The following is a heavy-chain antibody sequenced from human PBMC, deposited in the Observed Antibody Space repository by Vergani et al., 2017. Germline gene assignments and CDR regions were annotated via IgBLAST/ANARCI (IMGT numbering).Heavy chain of an antibody. CDR1: GFKFSDHY. Sequence: LEESGGGSVKPGGSLRHSCAASGFKFSDHYMSWLRQAPGKGLEWVSHISPGASTVSYTDSVTGRFTVSRDNDNNSLTLDMTTLRVENTAVYYCAKNPGISTTLHCYAIDVWGQGTTVTVSS. D-gene: IGHD1-1*01. V-gene: IGHV3-11*04. CDR3: AKNPGISTTLHCYAIDV. J-gene: IGHJ6*02. CDR2: ISPGASTV.